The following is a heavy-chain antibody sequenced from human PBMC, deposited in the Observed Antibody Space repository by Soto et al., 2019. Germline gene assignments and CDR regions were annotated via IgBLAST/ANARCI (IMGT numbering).Heavy chain of an antibody. CDR1: GDSVSSNSAA. CDR3: AREAVAGPGFGMDV. V-gene: IGHV6-1*01. Sequence: PSQTLSLTCAISGDSVSSNSAAWKWITQSPSRGLEWLGRTYYRSKWYNDYAVSVKSRITINPDTSKNQFSLQLNSVTPEDTAVYYCAREAVAGPGFGMDVWGQGTTVTVSS. J-gene: IGHJ6*02. D-gene: IGHD6-19*01. CDR2: TYYRSKWYN.